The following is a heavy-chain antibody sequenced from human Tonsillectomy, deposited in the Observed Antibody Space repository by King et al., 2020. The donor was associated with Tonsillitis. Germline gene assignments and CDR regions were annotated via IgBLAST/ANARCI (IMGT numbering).Heavy chain of an antibody. CDR2: IIPIFGTA. Sequence: QLVQSGAEVKKPGSSVKVSCKASGGTFSSYAISWVRQAPGQGLEWMGGIIPIFGTANYAQKFQGRVTITADESTSTAYMELSSLRSEDTAVYYCARFVSSSWYVSVYYGMDVWGQGTTVTVSS. CDR3: ARFVSSSWYVSVYYGMDV. CDR1: GGTFSSYA. J-gene: IGHJ6*02. V-gene: IGHV1-69*01. D-gene: IGHD6-13*01.